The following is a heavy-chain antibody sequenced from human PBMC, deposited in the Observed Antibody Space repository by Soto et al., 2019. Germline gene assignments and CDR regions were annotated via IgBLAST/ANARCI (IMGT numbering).Heavy chain of an antibody. D-gene: IGHD2-2*01. CDR2: IWDDGSNN. J-gene: IGHJ6*02. V-gene: IGHV3-33*01. CDR1: GFTFSSYG. Sequence: QVRLVESGGGVVQPGRSLRLSCAASGFTFSSYGMHWVRQAPGKGLERVAVIWDDGSNNRYADSVKGRFTISRDNSKNTLYLQMNSLRAEDTAVYFCARAGYCTSTSQCPFYYGMDVWGQGTTVTVSS. CDR3: ARAGYCTSTSQCPFYYGMDV.